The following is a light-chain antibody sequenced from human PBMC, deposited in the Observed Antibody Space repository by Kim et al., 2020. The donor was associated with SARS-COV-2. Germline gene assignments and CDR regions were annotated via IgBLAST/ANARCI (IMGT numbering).Light chain of an antibody. J-gene: IGLJ3*02. CDR1: RPNMGTNY. CDR3: AAWDDSLRAWV. CDR2: RNN. Sequence: GQRVTISCSGGRPNMGTNYVYWYQQLPGTAPKLLISRNNQRPSGVPDRFSGSESGTSASLAISGLRSEDEADYYCAAWDDSLRAWVFGGGTK. V-gene: IGLV1-47*01.